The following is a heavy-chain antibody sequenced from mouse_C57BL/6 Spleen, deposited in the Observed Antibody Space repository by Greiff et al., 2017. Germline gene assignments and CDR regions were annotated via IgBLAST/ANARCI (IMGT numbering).Heavy chain of an antibody. Sequence: VQLQQSGPELVKPGASVKISCKASGYSFTGYYMNWVKQSPEKSLEWIGEINPSTGGTTYNQKFKAKATLTVDKSSSTAYMQLKSLTSEDSAVYDCARGYGPLAYWGQGTLVTVSA. J-gene: IGHJ3*01. V-gene: IGHV1-42*01. CDR3: ARGYGPLAY. CDR2: INPSTGGT. D-gene: IGHD1-1*02. CDR1: GYSFTGYY.